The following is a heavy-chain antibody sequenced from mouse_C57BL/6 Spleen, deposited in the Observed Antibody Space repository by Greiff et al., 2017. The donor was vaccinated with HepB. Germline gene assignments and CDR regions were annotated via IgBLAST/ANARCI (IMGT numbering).Heavy chain of an antibody. CDR1: GYAFSSSW. CDR2: IYPGDGDT. J-gene: IGHJ4*01. V-gene: IGHV1-82*01. CDR3: ARRGYGSSYRGYAMDY. Sequence: VQLQQSGPELVKPGASVKISCKASGYAFSSSWMNWVKQRPGKGLEWIGRIYPGDGDTNYNGKFKGKATLTADKSSSTAYMQLSSLTSEDSAVYFCARRGYGSSYRGYAMDYWGQGTSVTVSS. D-gene: IGHD1-1*01.